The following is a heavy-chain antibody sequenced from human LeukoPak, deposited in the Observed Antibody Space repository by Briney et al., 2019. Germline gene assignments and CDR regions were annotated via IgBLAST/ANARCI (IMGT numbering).Heavy chain of an antibody. Sequence: SVKVSCKASVRTFSSYAISWVRQAPGQGLEWMGGIIPIFGTANYAQKFQGRVTITADESTSTACMELSSLRSEDTAVYYCARGTLVGATLGGNDYWGQGTLVTVSS. CDR3: ARGTLVGATLGGNDY. J-gene: IGHJ4*02. V-gene: IGHV1-69*01. CDR1: VRTFSSYA. CDR2: IIPIFGTA. D-gene: IGHD1-26*01.